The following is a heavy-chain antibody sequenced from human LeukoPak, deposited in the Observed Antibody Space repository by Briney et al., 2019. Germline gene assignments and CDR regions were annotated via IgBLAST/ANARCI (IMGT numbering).Heavy chain of an antibody. D-gene: IGHD6-19*01. V-gene: IGHV1-8*03. CDR3: ARGRGSSGWWNNWFDP. Sequence: ASVKVSCKASGYTFTSYDINWVRQATGQGLEWMGWMNPNRGNTGYAQTFQGRVTITRNTSISTAYMELSSLRSEDTAVYYCARGRGSSGWWNNWFDPWGQGTLVTVSS. CDR1: GYTFTSYD. J-gene: IGHJ5*02. CDR2: MNPNRGNT.